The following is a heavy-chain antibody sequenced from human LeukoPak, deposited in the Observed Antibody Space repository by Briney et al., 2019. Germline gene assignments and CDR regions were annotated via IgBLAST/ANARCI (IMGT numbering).Heavy chain of an antibody. CDR2: IYISGST. CDR3: ASLAAPGESWFDP. J-gene: IGHJ5*02. Sequence: SQTPSLTCTVSGASISSGSYYWSWIRQPAGKGLEWIGRIYISGSTNYNPSLKSRVTISVDTSKNQFSLKLSSVTAADTAVYYCASLAAPGESWFDPWGQGTLVTVSS. CDR1: GASISSGSYY. V-gene: IGHV4-61*02. D-gene: IGHD6-6*01.